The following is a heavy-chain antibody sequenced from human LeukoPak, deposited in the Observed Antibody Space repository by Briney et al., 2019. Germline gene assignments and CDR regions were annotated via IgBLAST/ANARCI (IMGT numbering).Heavy chain of an antibody. V-gene: IGHV4-4*07. Sequence: SETLSLTCTVSGGSISTYYWSWIRQPVGKGLEWIGHIKTSGSTHYNPSLRSRITMSVDTSKNQFSLNLSSVTAADTAVYYCAKVAKYYYGSETYFFFEDWGQGTLVTVSP. CDR3: AKVAKYYYGSETYFFFED. J-gene: IGHJ4*02. CDR1: GGSISTYY. CDR2: IKTSGST. D-gene: IGHD3-10*01.